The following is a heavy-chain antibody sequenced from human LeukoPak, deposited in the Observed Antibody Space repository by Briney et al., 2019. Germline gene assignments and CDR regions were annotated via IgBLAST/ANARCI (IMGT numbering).Heavy chain of an antibody. CDR1: GGSISSYY. V-gene: IGHV4-4*09. CDR3: ARFYCSGGSCYYYYYMDV. D-gene: IGHD2-15*01. J-gene: IGHJ6*03. Sequence: SETLSLTCTVSGGSISSYYWSWIRQPPGKGLEWIGYIYTSGSTNYNPSLKSRVTISVDTSKNQFSLKPSSVTAADTAVYYCARFYCSGGSCYYYYYMDVWGKGTTVTVSS. CDR2: IYTSGST.